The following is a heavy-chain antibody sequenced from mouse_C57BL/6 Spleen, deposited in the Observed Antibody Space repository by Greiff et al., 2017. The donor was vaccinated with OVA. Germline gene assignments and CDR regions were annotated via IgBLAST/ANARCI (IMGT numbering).Heavy chain of an antibody. V-gene: IGHV1-15*01. J-gene: IGHJ2*01. CDR1: GYTFTDYE. CDR2: IDPETGGT. Sequence: VQRVESGAELVRPGASVTLSCKASGYTFTDYEMHWVKQTPVHGLEWIGAIDPETGGTAYNQKFKGKAILTADKSSSTAYMELRSLTSEDSAVYYCTRSRGYYYGSSPYYFDYWGQGTTLTVSS. D-gene: IGHD1-1*01. CDR3: TRSRGYYYGSSPYYFDY.